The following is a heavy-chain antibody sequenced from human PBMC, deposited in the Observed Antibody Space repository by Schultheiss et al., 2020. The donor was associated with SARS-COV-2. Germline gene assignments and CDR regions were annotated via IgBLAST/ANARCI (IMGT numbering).Heavy chain of an antibody. V-gene: IGHV4-59*01. CDR1: GGSISSYY. Sequence: SETLSLTCTVSGGSISSYYWSWIRQPPGKGLEWIGYIYYSGSTNYNPSLKSRVTISVDTSKNQFSLKLTSMTAADTAVYYCAREYSAFDMWGQGTMVTVSS. CDR2: IYYSGST. D-gene: IGHD2-15*01. J-gene: IGHJ3*02. CDR3: AREYSAFDM.